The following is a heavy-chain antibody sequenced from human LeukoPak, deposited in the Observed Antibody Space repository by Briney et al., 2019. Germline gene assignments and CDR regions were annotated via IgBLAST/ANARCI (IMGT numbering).Heavy chain of an antibody. V-gene: IGHV5-51*01. CDR1: GYSFTNYW. Sequence: GESLKISCKGSGYSFTNYWIAWVRQMPGKGLEWMGIIYPGDSDPRYSPSFQGQVTISVDKSISTAYLQWSSLRASDTAMYYCARREQLVFHWFDPWGQGTLVTVSS. CDR2: IYPGDSDP. D-gene: IGHD1-1*01. CDR3: ARREQLVFHWFDP. J-gene: IGHJ5*02.